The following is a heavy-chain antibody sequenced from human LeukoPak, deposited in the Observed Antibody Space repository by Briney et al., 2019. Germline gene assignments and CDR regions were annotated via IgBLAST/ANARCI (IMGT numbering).Heavy chain of an antibody. Sequence: ASVKVSCKASGYTFTCYYMHWVRQAPGQGLEWMGWISAYNGNTNYAQKLQGRVTMTTDTSTSTAYMELRSLRSDDTAVYYCARDSDGSGSYYNWFDPWGQGTLVTVSS. J-gene: IGHJ5*02. CDR1: GYTFTCYY. D-gene: IGHD3-10*01. V-gene: IGHV1-18*04. CDR3: ARDSDGSGSYYNWFDP. CDR2: ISAYNGNT.